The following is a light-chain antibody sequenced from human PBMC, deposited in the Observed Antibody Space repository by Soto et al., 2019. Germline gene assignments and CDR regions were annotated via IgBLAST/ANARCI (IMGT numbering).Light chain of an antibody. V-gene: IGKV3-11*01. CDR1: QSVGTD. J-gene: IGKJ3*01. CDR3: QQRSHWSFIFT. Sequence: EIMLTQSPGTLSLSPGERATLSCRASQSVGTDLAWYQQKPGQAPRLLIYDAFNRATGIPARFSGSGSGTDFTLTISSLEPEDFAVYYCQQRSHWSFIFTFGPGTKVDFK. CDR2: DAF.